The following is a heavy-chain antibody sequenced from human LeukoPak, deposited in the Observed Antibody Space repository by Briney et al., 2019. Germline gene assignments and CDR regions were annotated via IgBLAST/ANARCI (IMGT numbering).Heavy chain of an antibody. Sequence: SETLSLTCTVSGGSISSSSYYWGWIRQPPGKGLEWIGSIYYSGSTYYNPSLKSRVTISVDTSKNQFSLKLSSVTAADTAVYYCARGLGHARRYYFDYWGQGTLVTVSS. V-gene: IGHV4-39*07. J-gene: IGHJ4*02. D-gene: IGHD7-27*01. CDR2: IYYSGST. CDR3: ARGLGHARRYYFDY. CDR1: GGSISSSSYY.